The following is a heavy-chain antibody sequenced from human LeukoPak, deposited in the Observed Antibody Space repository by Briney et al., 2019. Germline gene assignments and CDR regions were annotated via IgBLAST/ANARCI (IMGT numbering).Heavy chain of an antibody. CDR1: GFTFSTHA. CDR2: ISSNGGST. CDR3: VKSDRPDYADFGLGS. V-gene: IGHV3-64D*06. D-gene: IGHD4-17*01. Sequence: GGSLRLSCSASGFTFSTHAMYWVRQAPGKGLEYVSGISSNGGSTNYADSVKGRFTISRDNSENTLYLQMSSLRAEDTAVYYCVKSDRPDYADFGLGSWGQGTLVTVSS. J-gene: IGHJ5*02.